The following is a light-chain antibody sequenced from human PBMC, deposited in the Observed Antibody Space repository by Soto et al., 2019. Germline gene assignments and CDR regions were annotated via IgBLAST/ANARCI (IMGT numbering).Light chain of an antibody. Sequence: QSALTLPATVSGSPGQSVTIAFTGTSSDVGGYNYVFWYQQHPDKAPKLLIYEVSDRPSGVSNRFSGSKSGNTASLTISGLQAEDEADYYCSSYTSSSSVVFAGGTKVTVL. CDR3: SSYTSSSSVV. V-gene: IGLV2-14*01. J-gene: IGLJ2*01. CDR2: EVS. CDR1: SSDVGGYNY.